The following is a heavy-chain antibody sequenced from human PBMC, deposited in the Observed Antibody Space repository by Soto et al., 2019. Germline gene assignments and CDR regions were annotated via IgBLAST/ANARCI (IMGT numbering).Heavy chain of an antibody. CDR3: TRWLSGDYTHFDY. V-gene: IGHV3-73*01. J-gene: IGHJ4*02. CDR1: GFTFSDSA. Sequence: EVQLVESGGGLVQPGGSLTLSCATSGFTFSDSAVHWVRLASGKGLEWVGRIRSKPKNYTTTYSTSVRGRFTISRDDSTRMAYLQMASLQTEDTAVYFCTRWLSGDYTHFDYWGQGTLVTVSS. D-gene: IGHD3-3*01. CDR2: IRSKPKNYTT.